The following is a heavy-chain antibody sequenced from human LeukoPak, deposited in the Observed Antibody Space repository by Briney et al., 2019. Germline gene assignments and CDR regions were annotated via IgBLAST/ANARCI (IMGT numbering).Heavy chain of an antibody. Sequence: PGGSLRLSCAASGFTFSSYSMNWVRQAPGKGLELVSSISSSSSYIYYAASVKGRFTISRDNAKNSLYLQMNSLRAEDTAVYYCARDYSSLGYGDYGFDYWGQGTLVTVSS. J-gene: IGHJ4*02. CDR3: ARDYSSLGYGDYGFDY. CDR1: GFTFSSYS. CDR2: ISSSSSYI. V-gene: IGHV3-21*01. D-gene: IGHD4-17*01.